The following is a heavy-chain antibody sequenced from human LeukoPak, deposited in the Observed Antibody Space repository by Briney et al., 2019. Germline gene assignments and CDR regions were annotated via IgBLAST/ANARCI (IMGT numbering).Heavy chain of an antibody. CDR3: AREGHDFWSGYNGNYFDY. V-gene: IGHV4-59*11. Sequence: SETLSLTCTVSGGSISSHYWSWIRQPPGKGLEWIGYIYYSGSTNYNPSLKGRVTISVDTSKNQFSLKLSSVTAADTAVYYCAREGHDFWSGYNGNYFDYWGQGTLVTVSS. CDR1: GGSISSHY. D-gene: IGHD3-3*01. CDR2: IYYSGST. J-gene: IGHJ4*02.